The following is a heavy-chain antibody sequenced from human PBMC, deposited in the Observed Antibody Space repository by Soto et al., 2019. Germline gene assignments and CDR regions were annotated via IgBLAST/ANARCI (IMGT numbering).Heavy chain of an antibody. CDR1: GYSFTSYW. CDR2: IYPGDSDT. V-gene: IGHV5-51*01. CDR3: ARHYTTAAGPARGMDV. Sequence: AGESLKISCKGSGYSFTSYWIGWVRQMPGKGLEWMGIIYPGDSDTRYSPSFQGQVTISADKSISTAYLQWSSLKASDTAMYYCARHYTTAAGPARGMDVWGQGTTVTVSS. D-gene: IGHD6-13*01. J-gene: IGHJ6*02.